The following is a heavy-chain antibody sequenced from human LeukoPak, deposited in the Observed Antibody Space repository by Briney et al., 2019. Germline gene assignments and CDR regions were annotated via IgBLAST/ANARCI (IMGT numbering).Heavy chain of an antibody. Sequence: GRSLRLSCAASGFTFSSYAMHWVRQAPGKGLEWVAVISYDGSNKYYADSVKGRFTISRDNSKNTLYLQMNSLRAEDTAVYYCAKDGGYSGYDPKVGLDYWGQGTLVTVSS. V-gene: IGHV3-30-3*01. CDR2: ISYDGSNK. J-gene: IGHJ4*02. CDR3: AKDGGYSGYDPKVGLDY. CDR1: GFTFSSYA. D-gene: IGHD5-12*01.